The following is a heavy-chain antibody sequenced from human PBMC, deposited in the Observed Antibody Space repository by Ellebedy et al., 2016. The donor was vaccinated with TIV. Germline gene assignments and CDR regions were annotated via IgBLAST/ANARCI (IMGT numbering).Heavy chain of an antibody. CDR2: IYYSEN. Sequence: SETLSLTXTVSGGSISSRSYYWNWIRQPPGKGLEWIGSIYYSENYYNPSLKSRVTISVDTSRDQFSLKLSSVTAADTAVYYCARDGGYSSGWYKHWGQGTLVTVSS. CDR3: ARDGGYSSGWYKH. D-gene: IGHD6-19*01. CDR1: GGSISSRSYY. J-gene: IGHJ4*02. V-gene: IGHV4-39*02.